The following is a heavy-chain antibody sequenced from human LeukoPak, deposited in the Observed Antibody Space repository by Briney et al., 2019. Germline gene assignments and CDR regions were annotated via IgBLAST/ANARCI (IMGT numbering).Heavy chain of an antibody. CDR3: AKGGPSSGGVNLFDP. J-gene: IGHJ5*01. V-gene: IGHV4-59*01. Sequence: SETLSLTCTVSGGSLNSYYWNWIRQSPGKGLEWIGYVFYTGSTNYNPSLKSRVTISADTSKNLFSLKLKSVTAADAAFSYCAKGGPSSGGVNLFDPWGQGAPVIVSS. D-gene: IGHD6-19*01. CDR2: VFYTGST. CDR1: GGSLNSYY.